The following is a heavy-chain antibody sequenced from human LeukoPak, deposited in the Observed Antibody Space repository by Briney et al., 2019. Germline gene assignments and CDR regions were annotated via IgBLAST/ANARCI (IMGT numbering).Heavy chain of an antibody. D-gene: IGHD6-13*01. V-gene: IGHV4-4*09. CDR3: ARHESIAAALFDP. J-gene: IGHJ5*02. CDR2: IYTSGST. CDR1: GGSISSHY. Sequence: SETLSLTCTVSGGSISSHYWSWLRQPPGKGLEWIGYIYTSGSTNYNPSLKSRVTISVDTSKNQFSLKLSSVTAADTAVYYCARHESIAAALFDPWGQGTLVTVSS.